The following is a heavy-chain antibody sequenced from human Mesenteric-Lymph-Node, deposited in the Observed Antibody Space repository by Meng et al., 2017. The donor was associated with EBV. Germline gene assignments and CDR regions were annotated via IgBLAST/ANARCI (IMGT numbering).Heavy chain of an antibody. CDR1: GGSIYESHW. V-gene: IGHV4-4*02. CDR2: TYHSGSS. CDR3: ARGLGGSGKYHFDF. Sequence: QVQLKESGPGLVKPSGTLSLTCAVSGGSIYESHWWSWVRQPPGKGLEWIGETYHSGSSNYSPSLKSRVSMSVDNSKNQFSLTLHSVTAADTAVYYCARGLGGSGKYHFDFWGPGILVTVSS. J-gene: IGHJ4*02. D-gene: IGHD3-10*01.